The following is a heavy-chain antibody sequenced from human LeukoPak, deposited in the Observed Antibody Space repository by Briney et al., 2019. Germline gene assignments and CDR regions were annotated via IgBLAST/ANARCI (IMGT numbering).Heavy chain of an antibody. CDR3: AREVGTPQAFDI. D-gene: IGHD1-26*01. V-gene: IGHV3-48*01. CDR2: INSRSSTI. J-gene: IGHJ3*02. CDR1: RFTFSNYG. Sequence: GGSLRLSCAASRFTFSNYGVNWVRQAPGKGLEWVSYINSRSSTIYYADSVRGRFTISRDNAKNSLYLQMNSLKAEDTAIYYCAREVGTPQAFDIWGQGTVVTVSS.